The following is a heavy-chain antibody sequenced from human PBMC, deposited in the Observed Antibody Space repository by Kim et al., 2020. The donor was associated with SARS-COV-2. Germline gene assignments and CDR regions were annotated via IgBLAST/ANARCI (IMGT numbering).Heavy chain of an antibody. Sequence: AQKFQGRVTITADKSTSTAYMELSSLRSEDTAVYYCARVGFYYEKEGFDYWGQGTLVTVSS. V-gene: IGHV1-69*04. J-gene: IGHJ4*02. D-gene: IGHD3-22*01. CDR3: ARVGFYYEKEGFDY.